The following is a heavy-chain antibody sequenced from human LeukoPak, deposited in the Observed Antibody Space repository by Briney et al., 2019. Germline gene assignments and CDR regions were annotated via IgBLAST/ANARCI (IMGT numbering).Heavy chain of an antibody. Sequence: GGSLRLSCSASGFTFRSYAMHWVRQAPGQGLEHVSGICSNGGSTDYADSVKGRFTISRDNSKSTLYLQMSSLRADDTAVYYCVNDLYSSSRGLFDYWGQGTLVTVSS. V-gene: IGHV3-64D*09. D-gene: IGHD6-13*01. J-gene: IGHJ4*02. CDR3: VNDLYSSSRGLFDY. CDR2: ICSNGGST. CDR1: GFTFRSYA.